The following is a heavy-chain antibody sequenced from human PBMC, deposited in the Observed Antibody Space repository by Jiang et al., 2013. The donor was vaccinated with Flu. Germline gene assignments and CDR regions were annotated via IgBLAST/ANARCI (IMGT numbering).Heavy chain of an antibody. D-gene: IGHD1-26*01. CDR1: FSSYW. Sequence: FSSYWMHWVRQAPGKGLVWVSRINSDGSSTSYADSVKGRFTISRDNAKNTLYLQMNSLRAEDTAVYYCGGSPTLYGMDVWGKGTTVTVSS. J-gene: IGHJ6*04. CDR3: GGSPTLYGMDV. CDR2: INSDGSST. V-gene: IGHV3-74*01.